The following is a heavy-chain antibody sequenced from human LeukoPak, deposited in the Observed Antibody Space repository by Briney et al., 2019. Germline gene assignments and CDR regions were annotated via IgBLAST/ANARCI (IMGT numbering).Heavy chain of an antibody. D-gene: IGHD3-22*01. V-gene: IGHV5-51*01. J-gene: IGHJ4*02. CDR1: GYIFSNYW. CDR3: ARPYDSNGRLDS. Sequence: GGSLKISCQDAGYIFSNYWIGWVRPLPGKGLEGMGIIYPGDSLGDSNPRYSPSFQGQVTISADKSISTAYLQWSSLKASDTAMYYCARPYDSNGRLDSWGQGTLVTVSS. CDR2: IYPGDSLGDSNP.